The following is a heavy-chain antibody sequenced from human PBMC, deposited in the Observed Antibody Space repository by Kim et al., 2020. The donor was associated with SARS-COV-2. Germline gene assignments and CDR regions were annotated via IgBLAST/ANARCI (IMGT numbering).Heavy chain of an antibody. D-gene: IGHD3-22*01. CDR3: ARDPSDYYDSSGYPSY. Sequence: ASVKVSCKASGYTFTSYAMNWVRQAPGQGLEWMGWINTNTGNPKYAQGFTGRFVFSLDTSVSTAYLQISSLKAEDTAVYYCARDPSDYYDSSGYPSYWGQGTLVTVSS. CDR2: INTNTGNP. V-gene: IGHV7-4-1*02. J-gene: IGHJ4*02. CDR1: GYTFTSYA.